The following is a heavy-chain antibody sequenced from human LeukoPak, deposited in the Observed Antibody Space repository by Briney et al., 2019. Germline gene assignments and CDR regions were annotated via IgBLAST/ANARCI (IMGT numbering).Heavy chain of an antibody. D-gene: IGHD3-3*01. CDR1: GFTVSSNY. V-gene: IGHV3-21*01. CDR2: ISSTSTYI. J-gene: IGHJ4*02. Sequence: SGGSLRLSCAASGFTVSSNYMSWVRQAPGEGLEWVSSISSTSTYIYYADAMKGRFTVSRDNAKNSLYLQMNSLRAEDTAVYYCARGQAITIFGVVPDFDYWGQGTLVTVSS. CDR3: ARGQAITIFGVVPDFDY.